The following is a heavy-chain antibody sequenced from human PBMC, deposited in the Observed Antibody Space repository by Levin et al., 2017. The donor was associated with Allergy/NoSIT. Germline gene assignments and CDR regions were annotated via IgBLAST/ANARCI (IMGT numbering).Heavy chain of an antibody. CDR2: IYSGGST. Sequence: GGSLRLSCAASGFTVSSNYMSWVRQAPGKGLEWVSVIYSGGSTYYADSVKGRFTISRDNSKNTLYLQMNSLRAEDTAVYYCARARGSGSYYDAFDIWGQGTMVTVSS. CDR1: GFTVSSNY. D-gene: IGHD3-10*01. J-gene: IGHJ3*02. CDR3: ARARGSGSYYDAFDI. V-gene: IGHV3-66*01.